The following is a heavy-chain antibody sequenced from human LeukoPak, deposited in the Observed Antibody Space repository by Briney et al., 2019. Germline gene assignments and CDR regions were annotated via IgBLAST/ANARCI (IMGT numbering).Heavy chain of an antibody. CDR3: AKEGIGYCSSTSCLRNLDY. CDR1: GFTFSSSA. D-gene: IGHD2-2*01. Sequence: GGSLRLSCAASGFTFSSSAMSWVRQAPGKGLEWVSAISGSGGSTYYADSVKGRFTISRDNSKNTLYLQMNSLRAEDTAVYYCAKEGIGYCSSTSCLRNLDYWGQGTLVTVSS. CDR2: ISGSGGST. J-gene: IGHJ4*02. V-gene: IGHV3-23*01.